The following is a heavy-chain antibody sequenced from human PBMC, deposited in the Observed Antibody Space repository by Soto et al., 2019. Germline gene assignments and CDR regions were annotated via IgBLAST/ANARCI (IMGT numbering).Heavy chain of an antibody. J-gene: IGHJ4*02. D-gene: IGHD4-17*01. CDR1: GGTFSTFG. V-gene: IGHV1-69*01. Sequence: QVQLVQSGTEVKKTGSSVKVSCKASGGTFSTFGISWVRQAPGQGLEWMGGIIPFFGTARYSQKFEDRITLTADESTNTVYMDLRSLTSEDTAIYYCAKSAPMDAGDKYYYDFWGQGALVIVSS. CDR2: IIPFFGTA. CDR3: AKSAPMDAGDKYYYDF.